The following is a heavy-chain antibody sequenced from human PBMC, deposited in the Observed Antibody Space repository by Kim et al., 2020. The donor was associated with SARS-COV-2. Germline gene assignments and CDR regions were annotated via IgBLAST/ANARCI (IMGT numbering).Heavy chain of an antibody. Sequence: YYADSVKGRFTISRDYIKNLLFLQINSRRAEDTAVYYCTNPRGTFGGADWGQGTMVTVSS. V-gene: IGHV3-48*03. D-gene: IGHD3-16*01. CDR3: TNPRGTFGGAD. J-gene: IGHJ3*01.